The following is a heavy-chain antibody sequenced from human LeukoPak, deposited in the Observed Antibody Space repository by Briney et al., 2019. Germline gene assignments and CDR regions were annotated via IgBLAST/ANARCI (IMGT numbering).Heavy chain of an antibody. CDR2: INPRGGST. Sequence: GTVNVSCKASGYIFISYYIHWVRQSPGQGREWMGGINPRGGSTSYGQKFQGRVTMTRDRSTSTVYMELSSLRSHDTAVYYCARGYSSGCGEDYYYYMDVWGKGTTVTVSS. D-gene: IGHD6-19*01. CDR3: ARGYSSGCGEDYYYYMDV. CDR1: GYIFISYY. J-gene: IGHJ6*03. V-gene: IGHV1-46*01.